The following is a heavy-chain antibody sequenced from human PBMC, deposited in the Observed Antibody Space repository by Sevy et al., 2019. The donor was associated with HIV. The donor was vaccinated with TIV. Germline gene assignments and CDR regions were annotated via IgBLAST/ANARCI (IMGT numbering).Heavy chain of an antibody. J-gene: IGHJ4*02. CDR3: ARGASLYSSSIIEYDY. V-gene: IGHV1-8*01. Sequence: ASVKVSCKASGYTFTFYDINWVRQATGQGLEWVGWMNPNSGNTGYAQKFQGRVTRTRNTSISTAYMELSSLRSEDPAVFYCARGASLYSSSIIEYDYWGQGTLVTVSS. D-gene: IGHD6-6*01. CDR2: MNPNSGNT. CDR1: GYTFTFYD.